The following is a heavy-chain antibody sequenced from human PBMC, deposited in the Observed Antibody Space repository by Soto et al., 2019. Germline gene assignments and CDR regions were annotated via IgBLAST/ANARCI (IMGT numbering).Heavy chain of an antibody. J-gene: IGHJ6*02. CDR2: IYHSGST. Sequence: PSETLSLTCAVSGGSISSGGYSWSWIRQPPGKGLEWIGYIYHSGSTYYSPSLKSRVTISVDRSKNQFSLKLSSVTAADTAVYYCARDRSWSDYYYGMDVWGQGTTVTVSS. D-gene: IGHD6-13*01. CDR1: GGSISSGGYS. V-gene: IGHV4-30-2*01. CDR3: ARDRSWSDYYYGMDV.